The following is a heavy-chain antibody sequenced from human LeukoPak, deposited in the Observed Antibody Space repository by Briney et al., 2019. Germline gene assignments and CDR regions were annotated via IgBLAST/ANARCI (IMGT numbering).Heavy chain of an antibody. CDR1: GFTFSSYA. D-gene: IGHD3-22*01. V-gene: IGHV3-23*01. CDR3: AKVYYYDSSGYYPPDAFDI. CDR2: ISGSGGST. Sequence: GGSLRLSCAASGFTFSSYAMSWVRQAPGKGLEWVSAISGSGGSTYYADSVKGRFTITRDNSKNTLYLQMKSLRAEDTAVYYCAKVYYYDSSGYYPPDAFDIWGQGTMVTVSS. J-gene: IGHJ3*02.